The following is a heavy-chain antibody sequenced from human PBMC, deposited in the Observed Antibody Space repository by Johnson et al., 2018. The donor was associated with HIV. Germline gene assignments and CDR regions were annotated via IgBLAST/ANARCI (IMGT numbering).Heavy chain of an antibody. Sequence: QVQLVESGGGVVQPGRSLRLSCAASGFTFSSYAMHWVRQAPGKGLEWVAVISYDGSNKYYADSLKGRFTISRDNSKNTLYLQMNSLRAEDTALYYCARLRWGSGDPLHDAFDVWGQGTMVTVSS. CDR1: GFTFSSYA. CDR2: ISYDGSNK. J-gene: IGHJ3*01. CDR3: ARLRWGSGDPLHDAFDV. D-gene: IGHD2-21*01. V-gene: IGHV3-30*04.